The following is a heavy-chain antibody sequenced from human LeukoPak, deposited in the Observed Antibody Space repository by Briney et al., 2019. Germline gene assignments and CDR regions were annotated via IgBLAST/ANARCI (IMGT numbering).Heavy chain of an antibody. Sequence: GGSLRLSCAASGFTVSSNYMSWVRQAPGKGLEWVSVIYSGGSTYYADSVKGRFTISRDNSKNTLYLQMNSLRAEDTAVYYCAKDGGGTIFGMVIILHYMDVWGKGTAVTVSS. CDR3: AKDGGGTIFGMVIILHYMDV. CDR1: GFTVSSNY. CDR2: IYSGGST. V-gene: IGHV3-53*01. J-gene: IGHJ6*03. D-gene: IGHD3-3*01.